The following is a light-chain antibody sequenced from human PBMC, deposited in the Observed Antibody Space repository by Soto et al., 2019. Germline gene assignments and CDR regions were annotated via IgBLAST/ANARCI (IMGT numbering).Light chain of an antibody. CDR2: KAS. CDR3: QQYNSYPLT. J-gene: IGKJ5*01. Sequence: DIQMTQSPSTLSASVGDRVTITCRASQSISSLLAWYQQKPGRAPTLLIYKASTLESGVPSRFSGSGSGTEFTLTISRLQLDDFAIYYCQQYNSYPLTFGQGTRLEIK. CDR1: QSISSL. V-gene: IGKV1-5*03.